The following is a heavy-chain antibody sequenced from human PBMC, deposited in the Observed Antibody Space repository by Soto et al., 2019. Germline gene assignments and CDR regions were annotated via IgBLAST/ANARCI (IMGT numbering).Heavy chain of an antibody. D-gene: IGHD2-2*01. CDR1: GFSFSIYG. CDR3: AKDDLDHRSSISCYDLDS. Sequence: WGSLRLSCAASGFSFSIYGMHWVRQAPGKGLEWVAVISHDGSNKQYADSVKGRFTISRDNSKNTVYLQMNSLRTEDAAVYYCAKDDLDHRSSISCYDLDSWGQGTLVTVSS. J-gene: IGHJ4*02. CDR2: ISHDGSNK. V-gene: IGHV3-30*18.